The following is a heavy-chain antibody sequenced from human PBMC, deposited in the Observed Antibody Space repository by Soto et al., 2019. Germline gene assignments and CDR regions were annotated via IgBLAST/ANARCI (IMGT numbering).Heavy chain of an antibody. CDR2: ISDDGSNK. CDR3: ANYCRSTSCFSGGLEH. CDR1: GFTFSSYG. Sequence: QVQLVESGGGVVQPGRSLRLSCAASGFTFSSYGMHWVRQAPGKGLEWVAVISDDGSNKYYADSVKGRFTISRDNSKNTVYLQMNSLRAEDTAVYYCANYCRSTSCFSGGLEHWGQGTLVTVSS. V-gene: IGHV3-30*18. J-gene: IGHJ5*02. D-gene: IGHD2-2*01.